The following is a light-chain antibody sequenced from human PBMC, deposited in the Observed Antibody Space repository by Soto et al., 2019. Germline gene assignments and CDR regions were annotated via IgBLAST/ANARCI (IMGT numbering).Light chain of an antibody. CDR1: ECIRNY. Sequence: DIQMTQSPSSLSASVGDRVTITCRATECIRNYLAWYQQKPGKVPKLLIYAASTLQSGVPSRFSGSGSGTDFTLTISSLQPEDFATYYCQQLNSYPRTFGQGTRLEI. CDR2: AAS. V-gene: IGKV1-9*01. J-gene: IGKJ5*01. CDR3: QQLNSYPRT.